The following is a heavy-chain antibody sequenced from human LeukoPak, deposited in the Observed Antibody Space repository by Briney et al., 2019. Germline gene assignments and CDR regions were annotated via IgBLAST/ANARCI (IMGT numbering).Heavy chain of an antibody. J-gene: IGHJ5*02. V-gene: IGHV3-7*01. Sequence: PGGSLRLSCAASGFTFSSYWMSWVRQAPGKGLEWVANIKQDGSEEYYVDSVKGRSTISRDNAKNSLYLQMNSLRAEDTAVYYCARNMVRGLNWFDPWGQGTLVTVSS. CDR3: ARNMVRGLNWFDP. CDR2: IKQDGSEE. D-gene: IGHD3-10*01. CDR1: GFTFSSYW.